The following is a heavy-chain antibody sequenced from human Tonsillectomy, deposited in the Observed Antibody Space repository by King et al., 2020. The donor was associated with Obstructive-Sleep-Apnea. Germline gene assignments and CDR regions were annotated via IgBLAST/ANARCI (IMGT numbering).Heavy chain of an antibody. CDR2: IYPGGDSDT. J-gene: IGHJ4*02. CDR3: ARLSVTSDY. CDR1: GYSFTTYW. D-gene: IGHD4-17*01. Sequence: QLVQSGAEVKMPGESLKISCKGSGYSFTTYWIGWVRQMPGKGLEWMGIIYPGGDSDTRYSPSFQGQVTISADKSVNTAYLQWSSLKASDTAMYYCARLSVTSDYWGQGTLVTVSS. V-gene: IGHV5-51*01.